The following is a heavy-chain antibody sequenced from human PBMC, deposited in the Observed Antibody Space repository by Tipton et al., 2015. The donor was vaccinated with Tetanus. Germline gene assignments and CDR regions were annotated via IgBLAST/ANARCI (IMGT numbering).Heavy chain of an antibody. V-gene: IGHV4-61*01. CDR3: AGGMVSWGIFPY. CDR1: GGSVSSGSYY. Sequence: TLSLTCTVSGGSVSSGSYYWSWIRQPPGKGLEWIGYIYYSGSTNYNPSLKSRVTISVDTSKNQFSLKLSSVTAADTAVYYCAGGMVSWGIFPYWGQGTLVTVSS. CDR2: IYYSGST. D-gene: IGHD2-8*01. J-gene: IGHJ4*02.